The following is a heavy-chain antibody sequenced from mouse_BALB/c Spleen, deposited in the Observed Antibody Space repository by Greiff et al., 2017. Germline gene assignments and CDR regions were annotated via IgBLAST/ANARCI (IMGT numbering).Heavy chain of an antibody. J-gene: IGHJ4*01. CDR1: GFTFSNYW. CDR2: IRLKSNNYAT. Sequence: EVKLEESGGGLVQPGGSMKLSCVASGFTFSNYWMNWVRQSPEKGLEWVAEIRLKSNNYATHYAESVKGRFTISRDDSKSSVYLQMNNLRAEDTGIYYCTPIYYDYVYYAMDYWGQGTSVTVSS. V-gene: IGHV6-6*02. D-gene: IGHD2-4*01. CDR3: TPIYYDYVYYAMDY.